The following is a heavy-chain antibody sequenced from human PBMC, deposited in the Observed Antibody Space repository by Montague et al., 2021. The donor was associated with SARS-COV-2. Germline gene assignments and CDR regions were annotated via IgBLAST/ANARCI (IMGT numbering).Heavy chain of an antibody. CDR2: IYTSGST. Sequence: TLSLTCTVSGGSISSGSYYWSWIRQPAGKGLEWIGRIYTSGSTNYNPSLKSRVTISVDTSKNQFSLKLSSVTAADTAVYYCARRCSGGSCYPNPFSTWGQGTLVTVSS. D-gene: IGHD2-15*01. V-gene: IGHV4-61*02. CDR1: GGSISSGSYY. CDR3: ARRCSGGSCYPNPFST. J-gene: IGHJ5*02.